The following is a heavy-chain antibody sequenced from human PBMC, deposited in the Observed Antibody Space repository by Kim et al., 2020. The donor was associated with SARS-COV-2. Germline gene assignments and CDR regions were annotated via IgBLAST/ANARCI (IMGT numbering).Heavy chain of an antibody. CDR1: GGSFSGYY. V-gene: IGHV4-34*01. Sequence: SETLSLTCAVYGGSFSGYYWSWIRQPPGKGLEWIGEINHSGSTNYNPSLKSRVTISVDTSKNQFSLKLSSVTAADTAVYYCARMVGGHSSGYYLDYWGQGTLVTVSS. J-gene: IGHJ4*02. D-gene: IGHD3-22*01. CDR2: INHSGST. CDR3: ARMVGGHSSGYYLDY.